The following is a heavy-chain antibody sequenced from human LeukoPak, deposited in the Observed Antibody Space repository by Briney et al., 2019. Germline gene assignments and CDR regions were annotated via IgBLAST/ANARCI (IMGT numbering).Heavy chain of an antibody. Sequence: PSETLSLTCTVPGGSISSGDYYWSWIRQPPGKGLEWIGYIYYSGSTYYNPSLKSRVTISVDTSKNQFSLKLSSVTAADTAVYYCARGELTYRAWPDYWGQGTLVTVSS. CDR2: IYYSGST. V-gene: IGHV4-30-4*01. CDR1: GGSISSGDYY. D-gene: IGHD1-26*01. J-gene: IGHJ4*02. CDR3: ARGELTYRAWPDY.